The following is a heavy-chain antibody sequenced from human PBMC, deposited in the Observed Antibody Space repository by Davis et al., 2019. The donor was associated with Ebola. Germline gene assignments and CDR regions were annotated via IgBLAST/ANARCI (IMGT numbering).Heavy chain of an antibody. D-gene: IGHD1-1*01. CDR3: AIDSRSTTSGAY. Sequence: GESLKISCAASGFTFSNYWMSWVRQAPGKGLEWVANMKEGGSEKDYVDSVKGRFSISRDNAKNSLSLQMNSLRAEDTAVFYCAIDSRSTTSGAYWGQGTLVTVSS. V-gene: IGHV3-7*01. J-gene: IGHJ4*02. CDR1: GFTFSNYW. CDR2: MKEGGSEK.